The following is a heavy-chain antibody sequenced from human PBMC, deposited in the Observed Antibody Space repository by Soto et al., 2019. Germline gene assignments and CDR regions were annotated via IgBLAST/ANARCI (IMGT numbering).Heavy chain of an antibody. CDR2: INHSGST. J-gene: IGHJ5*02. CDR3: ARGRYCSSTSCCNNWFDP. D-gene: IGHD2-2*01. Sequence: PSETLSLTCAVYGGSFSGYYWSWIRQPPGKGLEWIGEINHSGSTNYNPSLKSRVTISVDTSKNQFSLKLSSVTAADTAVYYCARGRYCSSTSCCNNWFDPWGQGTLVTVSS. V-gene: IGHV4-34*01. CDR1: GGSFSGYY.